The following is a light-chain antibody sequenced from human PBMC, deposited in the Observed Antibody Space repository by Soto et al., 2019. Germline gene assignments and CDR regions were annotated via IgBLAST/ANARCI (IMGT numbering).Light chain of an antibody. CDR2: GAS. V-gene: IGKV3-20*01. CDR1: QSVSSSY. J-gene: IGKJ2*01. CDR3: QQYGTSPYT. Sequence: EIVLTQSPGTLSLSPGERATLSCRASQSVSSSYLAWYQHKPGQAPRLLMYGASTRATGIPDRFSGSGSGTDFTLTISRLEPEDFAVYYWQQYGTSPYTFGQGTKLEIK.